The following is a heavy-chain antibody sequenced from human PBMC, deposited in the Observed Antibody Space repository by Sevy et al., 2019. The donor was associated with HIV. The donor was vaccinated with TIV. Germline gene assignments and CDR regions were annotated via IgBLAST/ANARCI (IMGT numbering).Heavy chain of an antibody. D-gene: IGHD6-19*01. V-gene: IGHV3-33*01. CDR3: ARERDENSSGWSVPFDN. J-gene: IGHJ4*02. CDR1: GFSFSTYG. Sequence: GGSLRLSCATSGFSFSTYGMHWVRQAPGKGLEWVAGIWYDGSKKQYADSVKGRFTISRDNSKDTMYLQMNSLRVGDTALFYCARERDENSSGWSVPFDNWGQGTLVTVSS. CDR2: IWYDGSKK.